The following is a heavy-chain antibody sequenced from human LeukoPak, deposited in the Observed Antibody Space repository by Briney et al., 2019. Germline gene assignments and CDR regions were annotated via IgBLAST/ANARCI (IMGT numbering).Heavy chain of an antibody. D-gene: IGHD3-10*01. Sequence: GTTNYNPSLKSRLTISVDTSKNHFSLKLSSVTAADTAVYYCARVRITMVRGVINYYYGMDVWGKGTTVTVSS. CDR2: GTT. CDR3: ARVRITMVRGVINYYYGMDV. V-gene: IGHV4-34*01. J-gene: IGHJ6*04.